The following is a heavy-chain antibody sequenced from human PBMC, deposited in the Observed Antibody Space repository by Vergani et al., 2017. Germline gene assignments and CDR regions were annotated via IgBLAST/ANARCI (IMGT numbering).Heavy chain of an antibody. CDR1: GFTFNHYA. CDR2: ISGSGGST. D-gene: IGHD5-12*01. CDR3: AKANPRNSGYDYLYYYHAMDV. J-gene: IGHJ6*02. V-gene: IGHV3-23*01. Sequence: EVQLLESGGDLVQPGGSLRLSCAASGFTFNHYAMNWVRQAPGKGLKWVSGISGSGGSTYYAGSGKGRFTISRDSSKNTLYLQMNSLSAGDTAVYYCAKANPRNSGYDYLYYYHAMDVWGQGTTVTVSS.